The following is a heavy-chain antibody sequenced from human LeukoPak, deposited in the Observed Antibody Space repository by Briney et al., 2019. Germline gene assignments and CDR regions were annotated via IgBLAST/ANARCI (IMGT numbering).Heavy chain of an antibody. CDR3: ARRHNSGWFVY. J-gene: IGHJ5*01. V-gene: IGHV4-59*01. Sequence: SETLSLTCTVSGGSISSYYWSWIRQPPGKGLEWIGYIYYSGSTNYNPSLKSRVTISVDTSKNQFSLKLSSVTAADTAVYYCARRHNSGWFVYWGQGILVTVSS. CDR2: IYYSGST. CDR1: GGSISSYY. D-gene: IGHD6-19*01.